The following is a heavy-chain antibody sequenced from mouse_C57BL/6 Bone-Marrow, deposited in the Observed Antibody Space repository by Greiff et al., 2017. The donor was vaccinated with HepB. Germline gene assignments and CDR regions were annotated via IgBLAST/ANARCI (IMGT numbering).Heavy chain of an antibody. Sequence: VKLMESGAELVKPGASVKMSCKASGYTFTTYPIEWMKQNHGKSLEWIGNFHPYNDDTKYNEKFKGKATLTVEKSSSTVYLELSRLTSDDSAVYYCARGGYYGSSLWFAYWGQGTLVTVSA. CDR1: GYTFTTYP. J-gene: IGHJ3*01. CDR3: ARGGYYGSSLWFAY. V-gene: IGHV1-47*01. D-gene: IGHD1-1*01. CDR2: FHPYNDDT.